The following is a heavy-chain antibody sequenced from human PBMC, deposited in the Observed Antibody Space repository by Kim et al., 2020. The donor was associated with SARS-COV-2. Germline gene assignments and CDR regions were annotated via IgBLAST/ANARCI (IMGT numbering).Heavy chain of an antibody. V-gene: IGHV4-31*02. Sequence: PSLKSRIAISRETSKNQFSLGLISVTAADTAIYYCARKARRYFGSVDSFNVWGQGTLVTVSS. J-gene: IGHJ3*01. D-gene: IGHD1-1*01. CDR3: ARKARRYFGSVDSFNV.